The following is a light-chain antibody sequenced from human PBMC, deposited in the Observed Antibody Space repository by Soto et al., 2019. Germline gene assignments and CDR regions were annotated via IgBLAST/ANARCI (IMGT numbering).Light chain of an antibody. CDR2: DAS. V-gene: IGKV1-33*01. J-gene: IGKJ4*01. CDR3: LQYDNLPFT. CDR1: QDISKY. Sequence: DIQMTQSPSSLSASVGARVTITCQASQDISKYLSWYQQRPGKAPKLLIYDASSLQTGVPSRFSGVRSGTDFTFTISGLQPEDIATYYCLQYDNLPFTFGGGTKVEI.